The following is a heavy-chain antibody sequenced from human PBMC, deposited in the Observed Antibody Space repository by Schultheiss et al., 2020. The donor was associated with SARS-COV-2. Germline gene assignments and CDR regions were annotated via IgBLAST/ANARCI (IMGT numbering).Heavy chain of an antibody. J-gene: IGHJ4*02. Sequence: GGSLRLSCAASGFTFGDYAMSWVRQAPGKGLEWVGFIRSKAYGGTTEYAASVKGRFTISRDNSKNTLYLQMNSLRAEDTAVYYCARVQEDLFDYWGQGTLVTVSS. V-gene: IGHV3-49*04. CDR2: IRSKAYGGTT. CDR1: GFTFGDYA. CDR3: ARVQEDLFDY.